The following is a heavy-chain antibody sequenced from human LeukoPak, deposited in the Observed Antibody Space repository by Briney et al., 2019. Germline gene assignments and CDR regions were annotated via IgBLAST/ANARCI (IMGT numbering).Heavy chain of an antibody. D-gene: IGHD3-10*01. V-gene: IGHV3-30*02. CDR1: GFTFSSYG. J-gene: IGHJ4*02. CDR2: IRYDGSNK. Sequence: GGSLRLSCAASGFTFSSYGMHWVRQAPGKGLEWVAFIRYDGSNKYCADSVKGRFTISRDNSKNTLYLQMNSLRAEDTAVYYCAKLYGSGSYWGQGALVTVSS. CDR3: AKLYGSGSY.